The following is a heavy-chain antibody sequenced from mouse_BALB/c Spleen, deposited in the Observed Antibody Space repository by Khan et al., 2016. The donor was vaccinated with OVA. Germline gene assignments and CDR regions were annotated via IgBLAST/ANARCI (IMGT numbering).Heavy chain of an antibody. Sequence: QVQLQQSGPELAKPGASVKMSCKASGYTFTTYCMHWVKQRPGQGLEWIGYINPNNGYTFYNQKFNDKATLTADKSSSTAYTQLNSLTSEDSAVYYCARDSIDDWGAGTTLTVSS. V-gene: IGHV1-7*01. CDR3: ARDSIDD. J-gene: IGHJ1*01. CDR2: INPNNGYT. D-gene: IGHD2-10*02. CDR1: GYTFTTYC.